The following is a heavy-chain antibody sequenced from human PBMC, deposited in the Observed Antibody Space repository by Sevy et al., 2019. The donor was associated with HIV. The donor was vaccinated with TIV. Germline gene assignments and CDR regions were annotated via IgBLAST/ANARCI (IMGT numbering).Heavy chain of an antibody. J-gene: IGHJ4*02. V-gene: IGHV3-23*01. CDR2: FSAGGNT. CDR1: GFTFSSYA. CDR3: ARDLGDRTFRTFYFDY. D-gene: IGHD3-16*01. Sequence: GGSLRLSCAASGFTFSSYAMGWVRQAPGKGLEWVSVFSAGGNTYYADSVKGRFTISRDDSKNAGFLQMDSLRAEDTAVYFCARDLGDRTFRTFYFDYWGQGTLVTVSS.